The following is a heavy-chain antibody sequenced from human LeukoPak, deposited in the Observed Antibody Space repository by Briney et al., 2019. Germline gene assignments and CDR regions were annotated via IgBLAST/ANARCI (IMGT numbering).Heavy chain of an antibody. CDR3: ARDIGTGGYSYGTEDY. D-gene: IGHD5-18*01. CDR2: INPSGGST. Sequence: ASVKVSCKASGYTFTSYYMHWVRQAPGQGLEWMGIINPSGGSTSYAQKFQGRVTMTRDTSTSTVYMELSSLRSEDTAVYYCARDIGTGGYSYGTEDYWGQGTLVTVSS. V-gene: IGHV1-46*01. CDR1: GYTFTSYY. J-gene: IGHJ4*02.